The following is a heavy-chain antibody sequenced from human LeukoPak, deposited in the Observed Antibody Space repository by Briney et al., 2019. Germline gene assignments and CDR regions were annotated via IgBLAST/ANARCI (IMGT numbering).Heavy chain of an antibody. V-gene: IGHV1-69*05. Sequence: PVKVSCKASGGTFSSYAISWVRQAPGQGLEWMGRIIPIFGTANYAQKFQGRVTITTDESTSTAYMELSSLRSEDTAVYYCARSTRRYYYDSSGYYDPFDYWGQGTLVTVSS. CDR1: GGTFSSYA. CDR3: ARSTRRYYYDSSGYYDPFDY. CDR2: IIPIFGTA. D-gene: IGHD3-22*01. J-gene: IGHJ4*02.